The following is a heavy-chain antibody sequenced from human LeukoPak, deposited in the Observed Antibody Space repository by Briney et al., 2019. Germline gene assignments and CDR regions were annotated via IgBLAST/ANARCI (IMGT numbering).Heavy chain of an antibody. Sequence: SETLSLTCTVSGDSISNYCWSWIRQSPGKGLEWIAYIYHSGSTDYNPSLKSRVTISVDTSKNQFSLKLSSVTAADTAVYYCARGARYCSSTSCPDHYYYYYMDVWGKGTTVTVSS. J-gene: IGHJ6*03. CDR1: GDSISNYC. V-gene: IGHV4-59*08. CDR2: IYHSGST. CDR3: ARGARYCSSTSCPDHYYYYYMDV. D-gene: IGHD2-2*01.